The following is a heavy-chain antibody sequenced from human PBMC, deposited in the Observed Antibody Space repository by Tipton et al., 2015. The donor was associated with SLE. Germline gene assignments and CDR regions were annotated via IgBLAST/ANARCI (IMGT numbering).Heavy chain of an antibody. CDR2: INTDGRIT. CDR3: ARDLGGRYGY. Sequence: SGFTFSNYWMHWVRQVPGKGLVWVSRINTDGRITNHADSVKGRFTISRDNAENTLFLQMNSLKAEDTAVYYCARDLGGRYGYWGQGTLVTVSS. V-gene: IGHV3-74*01. CDR1: GFTFSNYW. J-gene: IGHJ4*02. D-gene: IGHD1-26*01.